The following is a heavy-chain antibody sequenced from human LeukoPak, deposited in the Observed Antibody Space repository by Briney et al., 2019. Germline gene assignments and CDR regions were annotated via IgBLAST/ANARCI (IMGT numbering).Heavy chain of an antibody. V-gene: IGHV3-15*01. Sequence: GRTLRLSRAASGFILTKVWTTWVSQARGKGMEWGGRIKAKSDCGTTNYAAPVKDRFTTSSDDSKKMIYLHMNSLKTADTAAYFCTTESRFRLILDYWGLGTLVTVSS. CDR2: IKAKSDCGTT. D-gene: IGHD2-21*01. CDR1: GFILTKVW. CDR3: TTESRFRLILDY. J-gene: IGHJ4*02.